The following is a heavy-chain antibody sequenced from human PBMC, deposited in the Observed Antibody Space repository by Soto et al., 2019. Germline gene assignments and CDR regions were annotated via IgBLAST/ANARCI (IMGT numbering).Heavy chain of an antibody. V-gene: IGHV1-2*04. D-gene: IGHD3-3*01. Sequence: ASVKVSCKASGYTFTGYYMHWVRQAPGQGLEWMGWINPNSGGTNYAQKFQGWVTMTRDTSISTAYMELSRLRSDDTAVYYCARGELLTIFGAVTPNVHYGMDVWGQGTTVTV. J-gene: IGHJ6*02. CDR3: ARGELLTIFGAVTPNVHYGMDV. CDR2: INPNSGGT. CDR1: GYTFTGYY.